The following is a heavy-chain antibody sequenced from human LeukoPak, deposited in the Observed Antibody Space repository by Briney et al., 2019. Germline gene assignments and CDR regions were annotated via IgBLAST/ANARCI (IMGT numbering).Heavy chain of an antibody. D-gene: IGHD6-19*01. CDR1: GYSFSTSW. CDR3: ARLVGRVAVAGTVRYFDL. J-gene: IGHJ2*01. Sequence: GESLKISCKASGYSFSTSWIGWVRQMPGKGLEWMGIIYPDDSDTRYSPSFQGQVTISADKSTTTAYLQWSSLKASDTAMYYCARLVGRVAVAGTVRYFDLWGRGTPVTVSS. V-gene: IGHV5-51*01. CDR2: IYPDDSDT.